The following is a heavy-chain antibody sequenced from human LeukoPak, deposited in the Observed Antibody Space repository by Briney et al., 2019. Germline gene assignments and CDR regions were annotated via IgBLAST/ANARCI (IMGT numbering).Heavy chain of an antibody. CDR1: GFTFNRYA. Sequence: GGSLRLSCEASGFTFNRYAMSWVRQAPGKGLEWVSGISRSGDNTSYADSVKGPFTISRDNSKNTLYLQMNSLRAEDTAVYYCARFPGIAAAGTNFDYWVQGTLVTVSS. CDR3: ARFPGIAAAGTNFDY. J-gene: IGHJ4*02. CDR2: ISRSGDNT. D-gene: IGHD6-13*01. V-gene: IGHV3-23*01.